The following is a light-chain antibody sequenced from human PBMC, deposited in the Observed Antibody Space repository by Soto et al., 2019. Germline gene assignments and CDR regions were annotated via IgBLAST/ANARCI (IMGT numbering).Light chain of an antibody. J-gene: IGKJ1*01. V-gene: IGKV3-15*01. CDR3: QQYRNWPRT. CDR1: QSVDIN. Sequence: EILLTQSPATLSVSPRDRVTLSCRASQSVDINLAWYHQKAGQAPRLLVYGAATKATDMPGRFSGRGSGTEFTLTINNLQSEDFAVYYCQQYRNWPRTFGQGTKV. CDR2: GAA.